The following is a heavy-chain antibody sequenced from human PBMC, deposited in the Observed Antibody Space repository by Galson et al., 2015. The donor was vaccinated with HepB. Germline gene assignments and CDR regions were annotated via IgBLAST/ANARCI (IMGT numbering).Heavy chain of an antibody. Sequence: SLRLSCAASGFTLSRHTMSWVRQTPGQGLQWLSYISTNGANIHYADSVKGRFTVARDNAKNTMFLQMNSLRAEDTAVYYCATVLFGSGAYWTFEMWGQGTLVTVSS. V-gene: IGHV3-48*04. J-gene: IGHJ3*02. CDR3: ATVLFGSGAYWTFEM. CDR1: GFTLSRHT. CDR2: ISTNGANI. D-gene: IGHD2-15*01.